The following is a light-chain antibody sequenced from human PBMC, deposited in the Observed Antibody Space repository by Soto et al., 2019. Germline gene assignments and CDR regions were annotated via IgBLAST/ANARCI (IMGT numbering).Light chain of an antibody. Sequence: DIQMPQSPFSLSASVGDRVTIACRASQTISNYLHWYQQKPGKAPKRLIYAASSLQSGVPSRFSGSGSGTEFTLTISSLQPEDFATYYCQQYNSYPLTVGRGTKVDIK. V-gene: IGKV1-17*01. CDR1: QTISNY. CDR2: AAS. CDR3: QQYNSYPLT. J-gene: IGKJ4*01.